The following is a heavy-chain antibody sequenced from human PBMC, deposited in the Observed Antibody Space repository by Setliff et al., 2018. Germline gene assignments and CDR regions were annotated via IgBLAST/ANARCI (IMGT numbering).Heavy chain of an antibody. J-gene: IGHJ4*02. CDR1: GGSISSGDYY. D-gene: IGHD2-15*01. CDR2: IYYSGST. Sequence: PSETLSLTCTVSGGSISSGDYYWSWIRQPPGKGLEWIGYIYYSGSTNYNPSLKSRVTISVDTSKNQFSLKLSSVTAADTAVYYCARVIANCSGGSCYPYYFDYWGQGTLVTVSS. V-gene: IGHV4-30-4*08. CDR3: ARVIANCSGGSCYPYYFDY.